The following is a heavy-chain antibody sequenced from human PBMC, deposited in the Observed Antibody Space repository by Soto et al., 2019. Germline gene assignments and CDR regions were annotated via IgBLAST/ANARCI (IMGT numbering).Heavy chain of an antibody. CDR3: AKDQQPEGPSFFSPPVSTPDGMDV. D-gene: IGHD2-15*01. CDR1: RFIFTRYG. Sequence: EGQLLESGGGLVRPGGSLRLSCATSRFIFTRYGMNWVRQAPGKGLEWVSSISGTGGNTYYADSVKGRFTISRDNSKNTLYLQMSTLRVDDTAVYFCAKDQQPEGPSFFSPPVSTPDGMDVWGRGTTVTVSS. J-gene: IGHJ6*02. CDR2: ISGTGGNT. V-gene: IGHV3-23*01.